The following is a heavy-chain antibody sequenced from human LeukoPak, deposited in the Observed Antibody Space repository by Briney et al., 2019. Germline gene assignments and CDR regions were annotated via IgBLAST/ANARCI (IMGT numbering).Heavy chain of an antibody. J-gene: IGHJ3*02. CDR3: AKCRGGGSCYNDAFDI. CDR2: ISYDGSNK. D-gene: IGHD2-15*01. Sequence: PGGSLRLSCVGSRFALNDYGMHWVRQAPGKGLEWVAVISYDGSNKYYADSVKGRFTISRDNSKNTLYLQMNSLRAGDTAVYYCAKCRGGGSCYNDAFDIWGQGTMVTVSS. V-gene: IGHV3-30*18. CDR1: RFALNDYG.